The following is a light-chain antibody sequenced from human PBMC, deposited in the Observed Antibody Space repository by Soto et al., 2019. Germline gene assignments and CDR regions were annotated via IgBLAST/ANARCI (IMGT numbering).Light chain of an antibody. J-gene: IGLJ2*01. Sequence: QSVLTQPPSVSAAPGQKVTISCSGSSYNIGANYVSWYQQLPGTAPKLLIYDNDKRPSGIPDRFSASKSGTSATLGITGLQTGDEADYYCGAWDGSLSAGVFGGGTKLTVL. CDR2: DND. CDR1: SYNIGANY. V-gene: IGLV1-51*01. CDR3: GAWDGSLSAGV.